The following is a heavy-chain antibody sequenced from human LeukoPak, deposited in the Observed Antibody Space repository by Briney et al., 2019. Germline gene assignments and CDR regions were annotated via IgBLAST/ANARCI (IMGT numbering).Heavy chain of an antibody. D-gene: IGHD1-26*01. Sequence: GASVEVSCKASGYTFTSYYMHWVRQAPGQGLEWMGIINPSGGSTSYAQKFQGRVTMTRDTSTSTVYMELSSLRSEDTAVYYYARDLVGAQSRDYWGQGTLVTVSS. CDR2: INPSGGST. J-gene: IGHJ4*02. V-gene: IGHV1-46*03. CDR3: ARDLVGAQSRDY. CDR1: GYTFTSYY.